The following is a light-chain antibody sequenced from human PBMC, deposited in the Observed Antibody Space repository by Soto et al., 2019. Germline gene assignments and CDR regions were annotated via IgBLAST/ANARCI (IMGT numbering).Light chain of an antibody. CDR1: SSDVGGYDY. Sequence: QSALTQPATVSGSPGQPITISCTGTSSDVGGYDYVSWYQQHPGKVPKLIIYEVSIRDSGVSNRFSAAKSANTSSLTISGLQPEDEADYYCSSFTSSGTLFGGGTKVTVL. CDR3: SSFTSSGTL. CDR2: EVS. V-gene: IGLV2-14*01. J-gene: IGLJ3*02.